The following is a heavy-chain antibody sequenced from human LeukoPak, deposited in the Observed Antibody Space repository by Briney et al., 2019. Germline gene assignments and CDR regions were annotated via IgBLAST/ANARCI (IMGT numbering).Heavy chain of an antibody. D-gene: IGHD1-1*01. CDR2: IYYSGST. CDR1: GGSISSYY. CDR3: ARAHKLNAFDI. J-gene: IGHJ3*02. Sequence: SETLSLTCTVSGGSISSYYWSWIRQPAGKGLEWIGYIYYSGSTNYKPSLKSRVTISVDTSKNQFSLNLRSVTAADTAVYYCARAHKLNAFDIWGQGTMVTVSS. V-gene: IGHV4-59*01.